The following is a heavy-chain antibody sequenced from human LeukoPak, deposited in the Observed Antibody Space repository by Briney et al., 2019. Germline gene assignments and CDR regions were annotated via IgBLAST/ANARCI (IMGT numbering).Heavy chain of an antibody. CDR3: ARGFRYYGSGIDY. V-gene: IGHV3-64*01. D-gene: IGHD3-10*01. CDR2: ISTNGGST. CDR1: GFTFSEYS. Sequence: VGSLRLSCAASGFTFSEYSMHWVRQAPGKGLEYVSAISTNGGSTYYANSVKGRSTISRDDPKNTLDLQMGSLRPEDMAVYYCARGFRYYGSGIDYWGQGTLVTVSS. J-gene: IGHJ4*02.